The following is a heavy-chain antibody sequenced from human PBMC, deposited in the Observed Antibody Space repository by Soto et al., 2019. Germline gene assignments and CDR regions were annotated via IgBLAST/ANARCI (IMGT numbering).Heavy chain of an antibody. CDR3: AKKVNSGSGSQFFDY. V-gene: IGHV1-69*13. J-gene: IGHJ4*02. CDR1: GGTFSSYA. D-gene: IGHD3-10*01. Sequence: SVKVSCKASGGTFSSYAISWVRQAPGQGLEWMGGIIPIFGTANYAQKFQGRVTITADESTSTAYMELSSLRSEDTAVYYCAKKVNSGSGSQFFDYWGQGTLVTVSS. CDR2: IIPIFGTA.